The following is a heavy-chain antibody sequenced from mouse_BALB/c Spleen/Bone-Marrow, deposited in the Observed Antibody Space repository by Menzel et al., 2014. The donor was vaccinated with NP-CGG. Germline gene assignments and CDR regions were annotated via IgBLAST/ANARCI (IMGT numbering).Heavy chain of an antibody. CDR3: ARYDYDVGYFDY. D-gene: IGHD2-4*01. V-gene: IGHV3-2*02. CDR1: GYSITSDYA. J-gene: IGHJ2*01. Sequence: VQLQQSGPGLVKPSQSLSLICTVTGYSITSDYAWNWIRQFPGNKLERMGYISYSGSTSYNPSLKSRISITRDTSKNQFCLQLNSVTTEDTATYYCARYDYDVGYFDYWGQGTTLTVSS. CDR2: ISYSGST.